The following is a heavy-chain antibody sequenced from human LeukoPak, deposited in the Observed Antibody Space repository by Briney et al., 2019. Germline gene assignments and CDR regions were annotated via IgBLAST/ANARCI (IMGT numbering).Heavy chain of an antibody. D-gene: IGHD6-6*01. V-gene: IGHV3-23*01. J-gene: IGHJ4*02. CDR3: AKDGRQLVLASFDY. CDR1: GFTFSSYA. Sequence: GGSLRLSCAASGFTFSSYAMSWVRQAPGRGLEWVSAISGSGGSTYYADSVKGRFTISRDNSKNTLYLQMNSLRAEDTAVYYCAKDGRQLVLASFDYWGQGTLVTVSS. CDR2: ISGSGGST.